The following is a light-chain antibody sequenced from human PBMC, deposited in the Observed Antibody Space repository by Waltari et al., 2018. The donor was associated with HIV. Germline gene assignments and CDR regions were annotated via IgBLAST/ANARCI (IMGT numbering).Light chain of an antibody. V-gene: IGKV1-NL1*01. J-gene: IGKJ3*01. CDR2: AAS. Sequence: DIQMTQSPSSLSASVGDRVTITCRASQAISVSLAWYQQTPGKAPKLLASAASRLESGVPSRFSGSGSGTEYTLTISSLQPEDFATYYCQQYHTVPYTFGPGAKVDI. CDR1: QAISVS. CDR3: QQYHTVPYT.